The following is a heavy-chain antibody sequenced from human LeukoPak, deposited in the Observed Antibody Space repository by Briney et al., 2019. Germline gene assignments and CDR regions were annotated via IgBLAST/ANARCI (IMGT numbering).Heavy chain of an antibody. CDR2: FDPEDGET. V-gene: IGHV1-24*01. Sequence: ASVKVSFKVSGYTLTELSMHWVRQAPGKGLEWMGGFDPEDGETIYAQKFQGRVTMTEDTSTDTAYMELSSLRSEDTAVYYCATPDKNYYDSSGYYPRPFDYWGQGTLVTVSS. CDR1: GYTLTELS. J-gene: IGHJ4*02. CDR3: ATPDKNYYDSSGYYPRPFDY. D-gene: IGHD3-22*01.